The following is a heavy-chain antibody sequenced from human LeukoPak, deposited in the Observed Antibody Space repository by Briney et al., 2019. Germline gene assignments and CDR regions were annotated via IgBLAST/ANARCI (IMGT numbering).Heavy chain of an antibody. D-gene: IGHD6-19*01. J-gene: IGHJ4*02. CDR3: ARDQTENEAGHFDY. CDR2: INPNSGGT. V-gene: IGHV1-2*02. Sequence: ASVKVSCKASGYTFTGYYMHWVRQAPGQGLEWMGWINPNSGGTNYAQKFQGRVTMTRDTSISTAYMELSRLRSEDTAVYYCARDQTENEAGHFDYWGQGTLVTVSS. CDR1: GYTFTGYY.